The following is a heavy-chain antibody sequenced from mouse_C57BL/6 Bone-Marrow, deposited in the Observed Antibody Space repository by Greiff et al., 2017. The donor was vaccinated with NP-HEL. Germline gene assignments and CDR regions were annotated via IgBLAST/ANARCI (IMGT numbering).Heavy chain of an antibody. CDR2: ISYDGSN. J-gene: IGHJ3*01. D-gene: IGHD1-1*01. V-gene: IGHV3-6*01. Sequence: EVQLQQSGPGLVKPSQSLSLTCSVTGYSITSGYYWNWIRQFPGNKLEWMGYISYDGSNNYNPSLKNRISITRDTSKNQFFLKLNSVTTEDTATYYCARGRVGSRAWFAYWGQGTLVTVSA. CDR3: ARGRVGSRAWFAY. CDR1: GYSITSGYY.